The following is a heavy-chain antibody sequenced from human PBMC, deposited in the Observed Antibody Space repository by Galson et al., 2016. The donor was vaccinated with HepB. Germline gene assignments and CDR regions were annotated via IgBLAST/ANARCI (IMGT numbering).Heavy chain of an antibody. V-gene: IGHV1-8*01. Sequence: SVKVSCKASGYTFTSYDINWVRQATGQGLEWMGWMNPNSGNTGYAQKFQGRVTMTRNTSKSTAYMELSSLRSEDTAVYYCARDVLLWVGDLTVNNWFDPWGQGTLVTVSS. CDR3: ARDVLLWVGDLTVNNWFDP. CDR1: GYTFTSYD. D-gene: IGHD3-10*01. J-gene: IGHJ5*02. CDR2: MNPNSGNT.